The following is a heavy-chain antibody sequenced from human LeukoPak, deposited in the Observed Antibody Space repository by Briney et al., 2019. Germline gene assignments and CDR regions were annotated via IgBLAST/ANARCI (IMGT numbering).Heavy chain of an antibody. D-gene: IGHD3-10*01. CDR3: ARDVINPQMGI. V-gene: IGHV3-48*04. CDR1: GFPFKRYS. Sequence: PGGALELSCGGSGFPFKRYSKKWGRPAPGEGVEWVSYISSSSSTIYYADSVKGRFTISRDNAKNSLYLQMNSLRAEDTAVYYCARDVINPQMGIWGQGTMVTVSS. J-gene: IGHJ3*02. CDR2: ISSSSSTI.